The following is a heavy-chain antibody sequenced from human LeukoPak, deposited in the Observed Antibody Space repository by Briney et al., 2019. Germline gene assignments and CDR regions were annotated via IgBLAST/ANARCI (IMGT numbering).Heavy chain of an antibody. V-gene: IGHV1-46*01. D-gene: IGHD4-23*01. J-gene: IGHJ6*02. CDR1: GYTFTSYY. Sequence: ASVKVSCKASGYTFTSYYMHWVRQAPGQGLEWIGIINPSGGSTSYAQKFQGRVTMTRDTSTSTVYMELSSLRSEDTAVYYCARAYGGNSVSFSSYYYGMDVWGQGTTVTVSS. CDR3: ARAYGGNSVSFSSYYYGMDV. CDR2: INPSGGST.